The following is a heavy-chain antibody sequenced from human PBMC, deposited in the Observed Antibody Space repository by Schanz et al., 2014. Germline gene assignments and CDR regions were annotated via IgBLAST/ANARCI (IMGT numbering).Heavy chain of an antibody. Sequence: QVQLQQWGAGLLKPSETLSLTCAVSGASISSSNWWSWVRQPPGKGLEWIGEIYHSGNTNYNASLKSRVTISVDKPKKQFSLKVTSMTAADTAVYYCARGHHPHGITVAARGFDPWGQGTLVTVSS. CDR2: IYHSGNT. D-gene: IGHD6-19*01. CDR3: ARGHHPHGITVAARGFDP. V-gene: IGHV4-4*02. J-gene: IGHJ5*02. CDR1: GASISSSNW.